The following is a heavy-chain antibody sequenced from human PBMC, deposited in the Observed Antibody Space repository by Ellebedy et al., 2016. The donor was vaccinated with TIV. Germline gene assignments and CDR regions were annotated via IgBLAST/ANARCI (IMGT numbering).Heavy chain of an antibody. CDR1: GYGFTSYW. CDR3: ARQYCSSTSCYATWNY. V-gene: IGHV5-10-1*01. J-gene: IGHJ4*02. D-gene: IGHD2-2*01. CDR2: IDPSDSYT. Sequence: GESLKISCKGSGYGFTSYWISWVRQMPGKGLEWMGRIDPSDSYTNYSPSFQGHVTISADKSISTAYLQWSSLKASDTAMYYCARQYCSSTSCYATWNYWGQGTLVTVSS.